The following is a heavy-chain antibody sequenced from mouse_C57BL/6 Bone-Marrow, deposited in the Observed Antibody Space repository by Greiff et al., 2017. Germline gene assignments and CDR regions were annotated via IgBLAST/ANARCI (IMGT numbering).Heavy chain of an antibody. CDR1: GFSLTSYG. J-gene: IGHJ4*01. V-gene: IGHV2-3*01. D-gene: IGHD1-1*01. CDR3: AKDGYCGSSYGAMDY. CDR2: IWGAGST. Sequence: VKLVESGPGLVAPSPCLSITCTASGFSLTSYGVSWVRQPPGKGLEWLGVIWGAGSTTYHSALISSLSTSKDNSTSHAFLELNRLQTDDTATYYCAKDGYCGSSYGAMDYWGQGTSVTVSS.